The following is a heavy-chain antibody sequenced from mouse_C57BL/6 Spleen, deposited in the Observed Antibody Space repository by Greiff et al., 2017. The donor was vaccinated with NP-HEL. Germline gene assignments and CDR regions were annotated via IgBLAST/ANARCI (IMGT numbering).Heavy chain of an antibody. V-gene: IGHV1-55*01. Sequence: QVQLQQPGAELVKPGASVKMSCKASGYTFTSYWITWVKQRPGQGLEWIGDIYPGSGSTNYNEKFKSKATLTVDTSSSTAYMQLSSLTSEDSAVYYCARPGSSYWDFDVWGTGTTVTVSS. J-gene: IGHJ1*03. CDR1: GYTFTSYW. CDR3: ARPGSSYWDFDV. CDR2: IYPGSGST. D-gene: IGHD1-1*01.